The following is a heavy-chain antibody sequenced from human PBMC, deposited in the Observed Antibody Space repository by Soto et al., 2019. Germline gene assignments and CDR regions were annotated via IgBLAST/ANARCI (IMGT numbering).Heavy chain of an antibody. CDR3: ARTSYDILTGRLDAFDI. D-gene: IGHD3-9*01. Sequence: PSETLSLTCPVSGGSINNGGYSWSWLRQPPGKGLEWIGYISHGGNTYYNPSLRSRVIMSIDKSKNHFSLGLKSVTAADTATYYCARTSYDILTGRLDAFDIWGQGTMVTVSS. V-gene: IGHV4-30-2*01. CDR1: GGSINNGGYS. J-gene: IGHJ3*02. CDR2: ISHGGNT.